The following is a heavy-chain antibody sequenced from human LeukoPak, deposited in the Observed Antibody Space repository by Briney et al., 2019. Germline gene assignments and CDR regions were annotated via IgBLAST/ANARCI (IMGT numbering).Heavy chain of an antibody. CDR3: ARVKAGSRGFGYYYYMDV. Sequence: PGGSLRLSCAASGFTFSDYYMSWIRQAPGKGLEWVSYISSSGSTIYYANSVKGRFTISRDNAKNSLYLQMNSLRAEDTAVYYCARVKAGSRGFGYYYYMDVWGKGTTVTVSS. CDR1: GFTFSDYY. D-gene: IGHD3-10*01. V-gene: IGHV3-11*01. CDR2: ISSSGSTI. J-gene: IGHJ6*03.